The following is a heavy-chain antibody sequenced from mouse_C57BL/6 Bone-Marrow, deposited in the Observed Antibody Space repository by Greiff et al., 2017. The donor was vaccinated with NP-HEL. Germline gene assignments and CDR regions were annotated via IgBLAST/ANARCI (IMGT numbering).Heavy chain of an antibody. V-gene: IGHV1-39*01. J-gene: IGHJ4*01. D-gene: IGHD2-5*01. Sequence: VQLKESGPELVKPGASVKISCKASGYSFTDYNMNWVKQSNGKSLEWIGVINPNYGTTSYNQKFKGKATLTVDQSSSTAYMQLNSLTSEDSAVYYCARGYSNYRYYYAMDYWGQGTSVTVSS. CDR1: GYSFTDYN. CDR3: ARGYSNYRYYYAMDY. CDR2: INPNYGTT.